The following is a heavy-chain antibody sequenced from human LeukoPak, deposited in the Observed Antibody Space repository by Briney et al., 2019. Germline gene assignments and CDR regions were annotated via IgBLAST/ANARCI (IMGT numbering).Heavy chain of an antibody. CDR2: INGDGLMT. CDR1: GFTFSSYW. D-gene: IGHD3-22*01. CDR3: ARVGSTDSPHAFDT. V-gene: IGHV3-74*01. J-gene: IGHJ3*02. Sequence: GGSLRLSCAASGFTFSSYWMDWVREAPGRGLVFVSCINGDGLMTRYAQSVKGRLIIYRDNAKNTLYLQINSLRVEDTAVYYCARVGSTDSPHAFDTWGQGTTVTVSS.